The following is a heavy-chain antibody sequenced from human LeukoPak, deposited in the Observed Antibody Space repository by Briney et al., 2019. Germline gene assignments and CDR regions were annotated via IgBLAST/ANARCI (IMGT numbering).Heavy chain of an antibody. CDR1: GGSFSGYY. CDR3: VRGPYYYGSGSPIYY. Sequence: SETLSLTCAVYGGSFSGYYWSWIRQPPGKGLEWIGEINHSGSTNYNPSLKSRVTISVDTSKNQFSLKLSSVTAADTAVYYCVRGPYYYGSGSPIYYWGQGTLVTVSS. CDR2: INHSGST. J-gene: IGHJ4*02. V-gene: IGHV4-34*01. D-gene: IGHD3-10*01.